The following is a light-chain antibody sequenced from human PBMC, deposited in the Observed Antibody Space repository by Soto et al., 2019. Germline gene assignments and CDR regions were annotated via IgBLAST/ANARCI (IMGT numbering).Light chain of an antibody. CDR1: QSVSSN. Sequence: ELVMTQSPATLSVSPGERATLSCRASQSVSSNLAWYQQKPGQAPRLLIYDASTRATGISARFSGSGSGTEFTLTISSLQSEDSAIYYCQQHNKWPLTFGQGTRLEIK. V-gene: IGKV3-15*01. CDR2: DAS. J-gene: IGKJ5*01. CDR3: QQHNKWPLT.